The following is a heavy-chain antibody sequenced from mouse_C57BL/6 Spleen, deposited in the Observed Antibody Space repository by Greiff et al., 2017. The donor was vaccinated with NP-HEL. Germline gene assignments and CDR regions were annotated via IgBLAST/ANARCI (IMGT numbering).Heavy chain of an antibody. D-gene: IGHD2-4*01. CDR1: GYTFTDYY. Sequence: QVQLQQSGAELVRPGASVKLSCKASGYTFTDYYINWVKQRPGQGLEWIARIYPGSGNTYYNEKFKGKATLTAEKSSSTAYMQLSSLTSEDSAVYFCAREDYDGFAYWGKGTLVTVSA. CDR3: AREDYDGFAY. V-gene: IGHV1-76*01. CDR2: IYPGSGNT. J-gene: IGHJ3*01.